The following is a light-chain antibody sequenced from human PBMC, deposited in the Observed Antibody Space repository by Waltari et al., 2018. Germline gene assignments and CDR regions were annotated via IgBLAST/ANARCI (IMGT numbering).Light chain of an antibody. CDR3: QQYGQT. Sequence: EVVLTQSPGTLSLSPGERATLSCRPSQTVSSNFLAWYQQKRGQAPRRLIYGASNRATGIPDRFSSSGSGTHFTLTISRLEPEDFAVYYCQQYGQTFGQGTKVEIK. CDR1: QTVSSNF. CDR2: GAS. J-gene: IGKJ1*01. V-gene: IGKV3-20*01.